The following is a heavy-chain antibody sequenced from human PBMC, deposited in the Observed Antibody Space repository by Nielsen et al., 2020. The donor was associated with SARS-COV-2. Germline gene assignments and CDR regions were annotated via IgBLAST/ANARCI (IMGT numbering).Heavy chain of an antibody. D-gene: IGHD3-3*01. J-gene: IGHJ3*02. Sequence: WVRQAPGQGLEWMGRISAYNGNTNYAQKLQGRVTMTTDTSTSTAYMELRSLRSDDTAVYYCARDHGGDFWSGYYDAFDIWGQGTMVTVSS. V-gene: IGHV1-18*01. CDR3: ARDHGGDFWSGYYDAFDI. CDR2: ISAYNGNT.